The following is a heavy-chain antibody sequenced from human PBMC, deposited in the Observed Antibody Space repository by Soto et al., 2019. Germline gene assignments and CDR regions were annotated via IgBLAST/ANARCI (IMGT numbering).Heavy chain of an antibody. J-gene: IGHJ4*02. CDR2: ISSTTHYI. V-gene: IGHV3-21*06. CDR1: GFTFTRYS. Sequence: GGSLRLSCAASGFTFTRYSMNWVRQAPGKGLEWVSSISSTTHYIYYADSMRGRFTISRDNAKNAVYLEMNSLRAEDTAVYYCARESEDLTSNFDYWGQGTLVTVSS. CDR3: ARESEDLTSNFDY.